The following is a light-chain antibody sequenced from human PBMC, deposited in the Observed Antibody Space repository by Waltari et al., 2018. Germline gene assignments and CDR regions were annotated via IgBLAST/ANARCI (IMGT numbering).Light chain of an antibody. CDR2: DDS. V-gene: IGLV3-21*02. CDR3: QVWDSSSDHRV. Sequence: SYVLTQPPSVSVAPGPTARITCGGNSIGRYSAHWYQQKPGQAPVLVVYDDSDRPSAIPERFSGSNSGNTATLTISRVEAGDEADYYCQVWDSSSDHRVFGGGTKLTVL. J-gene: IGLJ3*02. CDR1: SIGRYS.